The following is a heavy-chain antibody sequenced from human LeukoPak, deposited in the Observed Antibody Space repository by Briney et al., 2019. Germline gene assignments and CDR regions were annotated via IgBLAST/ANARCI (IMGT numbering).Heavy chain of an antibody. J-gene: IGHJ4*02. CDR1: GDSVSSNSAA. CDR2: TYYRSKWYN. Sequence: SQTLSLTCAISGDSVSSNSAAWNWIRQSPSRGLEWLGRTYYRSKWYNDYAVSVKSRITINPDTSKNQFSLQLNSVTPEDTAVYYCARVGVYYYGSGGLGDFDYWGQGTLVTVSS. D-gene: IGHD3-10*01. V-gene: IGHV6-1*01. CDR3: ARVGVYYYGSGGLGDFDY.